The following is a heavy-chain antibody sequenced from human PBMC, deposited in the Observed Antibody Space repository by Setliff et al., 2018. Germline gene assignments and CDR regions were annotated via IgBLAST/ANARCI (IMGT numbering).Heavy chain of an antibody. D-gene: IGHD6-13*01. CDR2: ISDDGSNE. V-gene: IGHV3-30*03. Sequence: PGGSLRLSCAASGFNFGAYVMHWVRQAPVKGLEWVATISDDGSNEFYADSVKGRFTMSRDSSTNTLYLQMNSLRGEDTAVYYCARGGMAAANRKGVFEYWGQGTLVTVSS. CDR3: ARGGMAAANRKGVFEY. J-gene: IGHJ4*02. CDR1: GFNFGAYV.